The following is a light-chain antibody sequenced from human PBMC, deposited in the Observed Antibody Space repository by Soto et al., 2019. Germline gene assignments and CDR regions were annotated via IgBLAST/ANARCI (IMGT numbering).Light chain of an antibody. J-gene: IGLJ1*01. V-gene: IGLV2-8*01. CDR1: ISDVGAYNY. CDR2: EVS. CDR3: RSHAGSNNYV. Sequence: LTLPTSASGSPGQSFTIACTGTISDVGAYNYVSWYQQHPGKAPKLMIYEVSKRPSGVPDRFSGSKSGNTASLTVSGLRAEDEADYYCRSHAGSNNYVFGTGTKVTVL.